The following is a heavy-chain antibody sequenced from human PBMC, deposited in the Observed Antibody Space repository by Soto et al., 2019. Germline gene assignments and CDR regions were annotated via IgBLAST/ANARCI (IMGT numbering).Heavy chain of an antibody. V-gene: IGHV5-51*01. CDR3: ASLARSSPSNWFAH. Sequence: PGESLKISCKGSGYSFTSYWICWVRQMPGKGREWIGITYPGDSDTRYSPSFQGQVTISADKSISTAYLQWISPKASDTAVYYCASLARSSPSNWFAHWAQGTLVTV. CDR1: GYSFTSYW. J-gene: IGHJ5*02. D-gene: IGHD6-6*01. CDR2: TYPGDSDT.